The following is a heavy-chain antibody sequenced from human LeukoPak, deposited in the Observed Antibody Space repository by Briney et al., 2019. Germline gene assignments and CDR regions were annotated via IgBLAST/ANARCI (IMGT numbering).Heavy chain of an antibody. J-gene: IGHJ4*02. CDR1: GFTFSDYA. Sequence: PGGSLRLSCAASGFTFSDYAMSWVRQAPGKGLEWVSEISGSGDSTFYADSVKGRFTISRDNSKNTLYLQMNSLRAEDTAVYYCAKRAVAIAATSWFDYWGQGTLVTASS. V-gene: IGHV3-23*01. D-gene: IGHD2-15*01. CDR3: AKRAVAIAATSWFDY. CDR2: ISGSGDST.